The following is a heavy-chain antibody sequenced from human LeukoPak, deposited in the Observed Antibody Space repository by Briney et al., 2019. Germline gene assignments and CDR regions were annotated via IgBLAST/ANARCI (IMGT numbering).Heavy chain of an antibody. Sequence: GGSLKLSCAASGFTFSDSTMHWVRRASGKGLEWVGRIRNKANSYATAYAASVKGRFTISRDDSKNTAYLQMNSLETKDTAVYYCTLTVPDYYYMDVWGKGTTVTVSS. V-gene: IGHV3-73*01. CDR2: IRNKANSYAT. D-gene: IGHD4-17*01. J-gene: IGHJ6*03. CDR3: TLTVPDYYYMDV. CDR1: GFTFSDST.